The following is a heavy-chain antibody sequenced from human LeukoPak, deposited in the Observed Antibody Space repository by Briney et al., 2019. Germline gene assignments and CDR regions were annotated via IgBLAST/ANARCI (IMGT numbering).Heavy chain of an antibody. CDR3: ARAGVWYYDSSGYFGASYDAFDI. D-gene: IGHD3-22*01. Sequence: ASVKASCKASGYTFTSYDINWVRQATGQGLEWMGWMNPNSGNTGYAQKFQGRVTMTRNTSISTAYMELSSLRSEDTAVYYCARAGVWYYDSSGYFGASYDAFDIWGQGTMVTVSS. CDR1: GYTFTSYD. CDR2: MNPNSGNT. V-gene: IGHV1-8*01. J-gene: IGHJ3*02.